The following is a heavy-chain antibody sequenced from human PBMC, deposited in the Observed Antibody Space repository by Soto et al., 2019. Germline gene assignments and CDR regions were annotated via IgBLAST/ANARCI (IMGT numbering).Heavy chain of an antibody. V-gene: IGHV3-30*18. Sequence: QVQLVESGGGVVQPGRSLRLSCAASGFTFSSYGMHWVRQAPGKGLEWVAVISYDGSNKYYADSVKGRFTISRDNSKNXXYLQMNSLRAEDTAVYYCAEDLYNSSWYRGYYFDYWGQGTLVTVSS. CDR1: GFTFSSYG. J-gene: IGHJ4*02. CDR2: ISYDGSNK. D-gene: IGHD6-13*01. CDR3: AEDLYNSSWYRGYYFDY.